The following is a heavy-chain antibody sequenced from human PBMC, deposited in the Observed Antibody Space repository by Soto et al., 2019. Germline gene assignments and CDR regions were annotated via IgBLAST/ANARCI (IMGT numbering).Heavy chain of an antibody. V-gene: IGHV3-66*01. D-gene: IGHD2-15*01. CDR1: GFLLSETH. CDR3: AREPRYCRGGSCSITGDAYDI. J-gene: IGHJ3*02. CDR2: ISNRGDT. Sequence: GGSPRPPRTTLGFLLSETHVNLVPPAPGEGMGWVSVISNRGDTHYADSVRGRFSLSRDISDNTLHLQMNNLRVEDTAVYYCAREPRYCRGGSCSITGDAYDIWGQGTMVT.